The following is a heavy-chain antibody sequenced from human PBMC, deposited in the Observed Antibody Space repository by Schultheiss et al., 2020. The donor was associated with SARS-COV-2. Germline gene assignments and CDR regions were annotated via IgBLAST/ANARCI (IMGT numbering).Heavy chain of an antibody. J-gene: IGHJ6*03. CDR3: ATQGRVPPNKYYYYMDV. V-gene: IGHV3-30*04. D-gene: IGHD1/OR15-1a*01. Sequence: GGSLRLSCAASGFTFSSYAMHWVRQAPGKGLEWVAVIWYDGSNKYYADSVKGRFTISRDNSKNTLYLQMNSLRAEDTAVYYCATQGRVPPNKYYYYMDVWGKGTTVTVSS. CDR2: IWYDGSNK. CDR1: GFTFSSYA.